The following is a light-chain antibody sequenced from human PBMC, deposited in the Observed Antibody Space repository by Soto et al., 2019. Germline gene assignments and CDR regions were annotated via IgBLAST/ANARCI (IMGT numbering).Light chain of an antibody. CDR1: QSVSSSY. CDR2: GAS. CDR3: QQYGSSPVT. J-gene: IGKJ5*01. V-gene: IGKV3-20*01. Sequence: EIVLTQSPGTLSLSPGERATLSCRASQSVSSSYLAWYQQKPGQAPRLLIYGASSRATGIPGRFSGSGSGTDFTLTISRLEPEDFALYYCQQYGSSPVTFGQGTRLEI.